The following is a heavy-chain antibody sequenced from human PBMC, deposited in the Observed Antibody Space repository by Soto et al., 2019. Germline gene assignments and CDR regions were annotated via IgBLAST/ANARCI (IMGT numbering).Heavy chain of an antibody. J-gene: IGHJ3*02. Sequence: SETLSLTCTVSGGSISSSSYYWGWIRQPPGKGLEWIGSIYYSGSTHYNPPLKSRVTISIDTSKNQFSLKVTSVTAADTAVYFCARPGGYDYAFGIWGQGTMVTVSS. CDR1: GGSISSSSYY. CDR3: ARPGGYDYAFGI. D-gene: IGHD5-12*01. CDR2: IYYSGST. V-gene: IGHV4-39*01.